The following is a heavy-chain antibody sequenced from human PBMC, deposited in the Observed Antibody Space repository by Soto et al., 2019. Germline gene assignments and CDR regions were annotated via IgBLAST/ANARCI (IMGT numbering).Heavy chain of an antibody. D-gene: IGHD1-20*01. CDR1: GFTSSSCA. J-gene: IGHJ4*02. V-gene: IGHV3-23*01. CDR3: ATPGLGPGRYFFPD. Sequence: EVQLLDSGGGLVQPGGSLRLSCVASGFTSSSCAMRWVRQAPGKGLEWVSGISASGGSTDSADSVKGRFTISRDNSKNTLYLQMNSLRAEDTAVYYCATPGLGPGRYFFPDWGQGNLVTVSS. CDR2: ISASGGST.